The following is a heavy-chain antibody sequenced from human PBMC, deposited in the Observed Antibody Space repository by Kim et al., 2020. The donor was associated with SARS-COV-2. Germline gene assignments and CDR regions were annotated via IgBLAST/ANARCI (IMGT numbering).Heavy chain of an antibody. J-gene: IGHJ4*02. CDR3: ARLGIVATIGSRRSDY. Sequence: SVKVSCKASGGTFSSYAISWVRQAPGQGLEWMGGIIPIFGTANYAQKFQGRVTITADESTSTAYMELSSLRSEDTAVYYCARLGIVATIGSRRSDYWGQGTLVTVSS. D-gene: IGHD5-12*01. CDR1: GGTFSSYA. CDR2: IIPIFGTA. V-gene: IGHV1-69*13.